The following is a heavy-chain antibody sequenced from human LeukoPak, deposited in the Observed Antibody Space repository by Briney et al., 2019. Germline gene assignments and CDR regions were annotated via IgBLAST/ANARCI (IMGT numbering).Heavy chain of an antibody. CDR2: INHSGST. CDR3: ARGSSRDGYNFNY. J-gene: IGHJ4*02. Sequence: SETLSLTCTVSGGSISSYYWSWIRQPPGKGLEWIGEINHSGSTNYNPSLKSRVTISVDTSKNQFSLKLSSVTAADTAVYYCARGSSRDGYNFNYWGQGTLVTVSS. V-gene: IGHV4-34*01. CDR1: GGSISSYY. D-gene: IGHD5-24*01.